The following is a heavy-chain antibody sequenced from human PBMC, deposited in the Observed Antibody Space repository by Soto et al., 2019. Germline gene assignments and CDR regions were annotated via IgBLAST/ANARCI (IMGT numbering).Heavy chain of an antibody. CDR1: GYTFSDYG. J-gene: IGHJ4*02. D-gene: IGHD3-16*01. CDR3: ARVWRMIDY. Sequence: QVQLVQSGAEVKKPGASVKVSCKASGYTFSDYGITWVRQAPGQGLEWMGWINAYSGNTNYAQKLQGRVTMTTDTSTSTAYMELRSLTSDDTAVYYGARVWRMIDYWGKGTLVTVSS. CDR2: INAYSGNT. V-gene: IGHV1-18*01.